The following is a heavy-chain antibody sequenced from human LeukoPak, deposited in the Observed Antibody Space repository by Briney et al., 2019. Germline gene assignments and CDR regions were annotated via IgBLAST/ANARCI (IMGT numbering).Heavy chain of an antibody. Sequence: GAAVKVSCKASGYTFTDYYIHWVRQAPGQGLEWMGWINPNSGGTNYAQKFQGRVTMTRDTSISTAYMELSRLRSDDTAVYYCARAAGEQLVYNYWGQGTLVTVSS. CDR3: ARAAGEQLVYNY. CDR2: INPNSGGT. CDR1: GYTFTDYY. V-gene: IGHV1-2*02. J-gene: IGHJ4*02. D-gene: IGHD6-6*01.